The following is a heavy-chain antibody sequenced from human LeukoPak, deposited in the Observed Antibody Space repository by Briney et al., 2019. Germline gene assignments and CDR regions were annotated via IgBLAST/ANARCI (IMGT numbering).Heavy chain of an antibody. CDR1: GYTFTGYY. CDR2: INPNSGGT. Sequence: WASVKVSCKASGYTFTGYYMHWERQAPGQGLEWMGWINPNSGGTNYAQKFQGRVTMTRDTSISTAYMELSRLRSDDTAVYYCARRGGTTGSYGANYYYYYGMDVWGQGTTVTVSS. D-gene: IGHD3-10*01. V-gene: IGHV1-2*02. CDR3: ARRGGTTGSYGANYYYYYGMDV. J-gene: IGHJ6*02.